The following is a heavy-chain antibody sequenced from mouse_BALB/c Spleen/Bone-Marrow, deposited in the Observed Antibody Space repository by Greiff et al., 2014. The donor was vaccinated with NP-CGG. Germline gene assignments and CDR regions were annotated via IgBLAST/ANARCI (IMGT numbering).Heavy chain of an antibody. CDR2: IWADGST. CDR1: GFSLTNYG. CDR3: ARITTATGAMDY. Sequence: VQLVESGPGLVAPSQSLSITCTVSGFSLTNYGVHWVRQPPGKGLEWLGVIWADGSTNYNSDLMSRLSISKDNSKSQVFFKMNSLQTDDTAMYYCARITTATGAMDYWGQGTSVTVSA. D-gene: IGHD1-2*01. V-gene: IGHV2-9*02. J-gene: IGHJ4*01.